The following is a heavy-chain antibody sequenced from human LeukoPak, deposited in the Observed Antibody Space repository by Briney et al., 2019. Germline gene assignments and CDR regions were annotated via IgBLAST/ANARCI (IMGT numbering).Heavy chain of an antibody. CDR1: GFTFSTFSTYA. D-gene: IGHD1-14*01. V-gene: IGHV3-23*01. J-gene: IGHJ4*02. CDR3: AKESAYTSPRNYYFDY. Sequence: GGSLRLSCAASGFTFSTFSTYAMSWVRQAPGEGLEWVSGISASGGATYSAESVRGRFTISRDNSKSTLNLQMNSLRAEDTAVYYCAKESAYTSPRNYYFDYWGQGTLVTVSS. CDR2: ISASGGAT.